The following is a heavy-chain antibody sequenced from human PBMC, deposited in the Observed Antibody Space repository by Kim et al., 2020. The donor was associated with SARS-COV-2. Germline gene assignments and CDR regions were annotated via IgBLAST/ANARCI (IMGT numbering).Heavy chain of an antibody. CDR1: GFTFGDYA. J-gene: IGHJ6*02. CDR3: TSLAVGWVTTDGGGTLDV. V-gene: IGHV3-49*03. CDR2: IRSKAYGGTT. Sequence: GGSLRLSCTASGFTFGDYAMSWFRQAPGKGLEWVGFIRSKAYGGTTEYAASVKGRFTISRDDSKSIAYLQMNSLKTEDTAVYYCTSLAVGWVTTDGGGTLDVWGQGTTVTVSS. D-gene: IGHD4-17*01.